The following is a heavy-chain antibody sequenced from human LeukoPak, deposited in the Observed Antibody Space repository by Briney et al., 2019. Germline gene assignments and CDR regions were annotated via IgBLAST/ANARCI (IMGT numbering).Heavy chain of an antibody. J-gene: IGHJ3*02. Sequence: PSETLSLTCTVSGGSISTYYWSWIRQPPGKGLEWIGYIYYTGSTSYNPSLNSRVTISVDTASNQVSLNLTSVTTADTAVYYCARARMQREPRHAFDIWGQGTKVTVSS. D-gene: IGHD1-26*01. CDR2: IYYTGST. CDR3: ARARMQREPRHAFDI. V-gene: IGHV4-59*01. CDR1: GGSISTYY.